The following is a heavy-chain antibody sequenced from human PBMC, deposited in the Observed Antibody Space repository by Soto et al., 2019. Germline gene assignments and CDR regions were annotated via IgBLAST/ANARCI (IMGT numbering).Heavy chain of an antibody. CDR2: IIPILGIA. CDR3: ARVNRYCSGGSCYGDTDY. CDR1: GGTFSSYT. V-gene: IGHV1-69*02. Sequence: SVKVSCKASGGTFSSYTISWVRQAPGQGLEWMGRIIPILGIANYAQKFQGRVTITADKSTSTAYMELSSLRSEDTAVYYCARVNRYCSGGSCYGDTDYWGQGTLVTVSS. J-gene: IGHJ4*02. D-gene: IGHD2-15*01.